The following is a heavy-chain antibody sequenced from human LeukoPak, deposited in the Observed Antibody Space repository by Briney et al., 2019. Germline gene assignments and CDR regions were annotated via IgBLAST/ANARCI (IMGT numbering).Heavy chain of an antibody. V-gene: IGHV1-46*01. D-gene: IGHD6-19*01. CDR2: INPSGGST. CDR1: GYTFTSYY. CDR3: ARDWGSSGWYGGVDY. J-gene: IGHJ4*02. Sequence: ASVKVSCKASGYTFTSYYMHWVRQAPGQGLERMGIINPSGGSTSYAQKFQGRVTMTRDMSTSTVYMELSSLRSEDTAVYYCARDWGSSGWYGGVDYWGQGTLVTVSS.